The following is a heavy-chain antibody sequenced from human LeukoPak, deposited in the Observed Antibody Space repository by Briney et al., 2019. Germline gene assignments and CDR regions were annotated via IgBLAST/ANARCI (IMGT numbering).Heavy chain of an antibody. Sequence: PSETLSLTCTVSGGSISSYYWSWIRQPPGKGLEWIGYIYSSGSTYYNPSLKSRVAISVDTSKNQFSLKLSSVTAADTAVYYCARGPYSSGWYEVHFQHWGQGTLVAVSS. J-gene: IGHJ1*01. CDR1: GGSISSYY. CDR3: ARGPYSSGWYEVHFQH. CDR2: IYSSGST. V-gene: IGHV4-4*09. D-gene: IGHD6-19*01.